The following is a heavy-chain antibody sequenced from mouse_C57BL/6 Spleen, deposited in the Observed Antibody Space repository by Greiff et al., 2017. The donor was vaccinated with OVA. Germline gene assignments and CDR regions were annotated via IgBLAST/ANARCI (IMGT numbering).Heavy chain of an antibody. CDR3: ARDLWDY. D-gene: IGHD6-2*01. Sequence: EVKLMESGGGLVKPGGSLKLSCAASGFTFSSYAMSWVRQTPEKRLEWVATISDGGSYTYYPDNVKGRFTISRDNAKNNLYLQMSHLKSEDTAMYYCARDLWDYWGQGTTLTVSS. J-gene: IGHJ2*01. CDR1: GFTFSSYA. CDR2: ISDGGSYT. V-gene: IGHV5-4*01.